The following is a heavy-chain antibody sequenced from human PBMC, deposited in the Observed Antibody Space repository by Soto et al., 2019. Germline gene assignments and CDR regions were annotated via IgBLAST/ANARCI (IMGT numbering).Heavy chain of an antibody. CDR2: ISGSGGST. CDR3: AKRARATVVSGDYVHY. D-gene: IGHD4-17*01. Sequence: GGSLRLSCAASGFTFSNYAMSWVRQAPGKGLEWVSGISGSGGSTDYADSVKGRFTISRDNSKNTLYLQMNSLRAEDTAVYYCAKRARATVVSGDYVHYWGQGTLVTVSS. CDR1: GFTFSNYA. J-gene: IGHJ4*02. V-gene: IGHV3-23*01.